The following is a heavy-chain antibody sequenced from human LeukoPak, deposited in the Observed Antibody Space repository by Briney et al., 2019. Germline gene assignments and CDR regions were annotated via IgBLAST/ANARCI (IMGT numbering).Heavy chain of an antibody. CDR1: GFTFSIYG. CDR2: ISYDGSNK. Sequence: GGSLRLSCAASGFTFSIYGMRWVRQAPGKGLEWVAVISYDGSNKYYADSVKGRFTISRDNSKNTLYLQMNSLSAEDTAVYYCAKTLGYYYGSGSPMPNWFDPWGQGTLVTVSS. J-gene: IGHJ5*02. V-gene: IGHV3-30*18. CDR3: AKTLGYYYGSGSPMPNWFDP. D-gene: IGHD3-10*01.